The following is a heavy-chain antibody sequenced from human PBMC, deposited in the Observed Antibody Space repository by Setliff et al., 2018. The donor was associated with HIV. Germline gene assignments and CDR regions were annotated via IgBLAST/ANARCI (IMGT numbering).Heavy chain of an antibody. CDR1: GGSFRNYA. Sequence: SVKVSCKASGGSFRNYAISWVRQAPGQGLEWMGGIIPLLGTANHAQRFQGRVTIIADESTSTAYMELTSLRSEDTAVYYCAREEYDRDFWGQGTKVTVS. CDR3: AREEYDRDF. D-gene: IGHD3-22*01. J-gene: IGHJ3*01. CDR2: IIPLLGTA. V-gene: IGHV1-69*13.